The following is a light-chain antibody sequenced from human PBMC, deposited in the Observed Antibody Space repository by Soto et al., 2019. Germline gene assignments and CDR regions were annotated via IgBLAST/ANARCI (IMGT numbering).Light chain of an antibody. CDR1: QSVSRY. Sequence: DIVLTHSPATLSLFPVVRVILSCRAIQSVSRYLAWYQQKPGQVPRLLIYDASIRAAGIPARFRGSGSGTDVALTIDSLEPEDFAVDYCQQRSNWPGGRTFGQGTKVDIK. CDR2: DAS. J-gene: IGKJ1*01. CDR3: QQRSNWPGGRT. V-gene: IGKV3-11*01.